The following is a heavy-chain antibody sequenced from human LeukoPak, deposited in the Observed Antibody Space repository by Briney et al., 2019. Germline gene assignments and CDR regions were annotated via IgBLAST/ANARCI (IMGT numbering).Heavy chain of an antibody. Sequence: PGGSLRLSCAASVFTFSSYSMNWGRQAPGKGLEWVSSISSSSSYIYYADSVKGRFTISRDNAKNSLYLQMNSLRAEDTAVYYCAAYGDYGPFDYWGQGTLVTVSS. V-gene: IGHV3-21*01. CDR3: AAYGDYGPFDY. CDR2: ISSSSSYI. CDR1: VFTFSSYS. J-gene: IGHJ4*02. D-gene: IGHD4-17*01.